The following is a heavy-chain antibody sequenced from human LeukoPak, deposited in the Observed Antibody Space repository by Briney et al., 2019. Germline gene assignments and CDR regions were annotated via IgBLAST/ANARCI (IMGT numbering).Heavy chain of an antibody. V-gene: IGHV4-59*12. CDR2: IYNSGST. CDR1: GGSISGYY. Sequence: SETLSLTCTVSGGSISGYYWSWIRQPPGKGLEWIGYIYNSGSTNYNPSLKSRVTISLDTSKNQFSLKLSSVTAADTAVYYCARGSAPHWFDPWGQGTLVTVSS. J-gene: IGHJ5*02. CDR3: ARGSAPHWFDP.